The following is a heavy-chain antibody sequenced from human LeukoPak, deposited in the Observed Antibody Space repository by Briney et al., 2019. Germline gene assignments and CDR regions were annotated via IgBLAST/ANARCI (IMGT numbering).Heavy chain of an antibody. CDR2: INHSGST. CDR3: ARRSIAAALGY. V-gene: IGHV4-34*01. CDR1: GGSFSGYY. D-gene: IGHD6-13*01. Sequence: SETLSLTCAVYGGSFSGYYWSWIRQPPGKGLEWIGEINHSGSTNYNPSLKSRVTISVDTSKNQFSLKLSSVTAADTAVYHCARRSIAAALGYWGQGTLVTVSS. J-gene: IGHJ4*02.